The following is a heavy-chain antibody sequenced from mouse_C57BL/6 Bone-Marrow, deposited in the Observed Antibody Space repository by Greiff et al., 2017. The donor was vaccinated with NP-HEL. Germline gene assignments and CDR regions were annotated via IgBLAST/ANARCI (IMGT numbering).Heavy chain of an antibody. J-gene: IGHJ3*01. CDR2: ISSGGSYT. V-gene: IGHV5-6*01. CDR1: GFTFSSYG. Sequence: EVMLVESGGDLVKPGGSLKLSCAASGFTFSSYGMSWVRQTPDTRLEWVATISSGGSYTYYPDSVKGRFTISRDNAKNTLYLQMSSLKSEDTAMYYCASPYDYDVAWFAYWGQGTLVNVSA. D-gene: IGHD2-4*01. CDR3: ASPYDYDVAWFAY.